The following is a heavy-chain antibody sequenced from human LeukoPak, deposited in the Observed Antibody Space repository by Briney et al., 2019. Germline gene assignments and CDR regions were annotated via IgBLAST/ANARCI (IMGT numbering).Heavy chain of an antibody. V-gene: IGHV3-21*01. CDR1: GFTFSRYD. CDR3: AREGPTAALYDY. CDR2: ISSSSTYI. Sequence: PGGSLRLSCAASGFTFSRYDMNWVRQAPGKGLGWVSSISSSSTYIYYADSVKGRFTISRDNSKNSLYLQMNSLRAEDTAVYYCAREGPTAALYDYWGQGTLVTVSS. D-gene: IGHD2-8*01. J-gene: IGHJ4*02.